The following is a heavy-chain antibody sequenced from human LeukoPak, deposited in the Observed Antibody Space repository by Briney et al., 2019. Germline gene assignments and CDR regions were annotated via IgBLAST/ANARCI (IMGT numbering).Heavy chain of an antibody. J-gene: IGHJ5*02. CDR2: ISAYNGNT. D-gene: IGHD3-3*01. CDR1: GYTFTSYG. CDR3: ARDRGAKGIFGVVRGFNWFDP. V-gene: IGHV1-18*01. Sequence: ASVKVSCKASGYTFTSYGFSWVRQAPGQGLEWMGWISAYNGNTKYAQKLQGRVTITADKSTSTAYMELSSLRSEDTAVYYCARDRGAKGIFGVVRGFNWFDPWGQGTLVTVSS.